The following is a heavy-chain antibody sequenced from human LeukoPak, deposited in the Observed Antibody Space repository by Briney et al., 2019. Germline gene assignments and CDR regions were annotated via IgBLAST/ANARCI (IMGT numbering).Heavy chain of an antibody. Sequence: GESLKISRRGPGYSFTSYWIGWVRPMPGKGLGWMGIIYSGDSDPRYSPSYQGQVTISVDKSISTAYLQWSRLKASDTAMYYCARRFSYGVPSAYYFDYWGQGTLVTVSS. CDR3: ARRFSYGVPSAYYFDY. J-gene: IGHJ4*02. CDR1: GYSFTSYW. V-gene: IGHV5-51*01. CDR2: IYSGDSDP. D-gene: IGHD3-10*01.